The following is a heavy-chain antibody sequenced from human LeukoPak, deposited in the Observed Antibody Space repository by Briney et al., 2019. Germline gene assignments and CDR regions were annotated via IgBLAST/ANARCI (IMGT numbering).Heavy chain of an antibody. Sequence: ASVKVSCKASGGTFSSYAISWVREAPGQGLEWMGGIIPIFGTANYAQKFQGRVTITADESTSTAYMELSSLRSEDTAVYYCARVRLYSGSYCFDYWGQGTLVTVSS. CDR3: ARVRLYSGSYCFDY. D-gene: IGHD1-26*01. V-gene: IGHV1-69*13. CDR2: IIPIFGTA. CDR1: GGTFSSYA. J-gene: IGHJ4*02.